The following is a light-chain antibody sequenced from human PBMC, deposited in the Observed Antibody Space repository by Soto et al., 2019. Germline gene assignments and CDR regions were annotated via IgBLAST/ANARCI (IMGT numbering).Light chain of an antibody. CDR2: DVS. J-gene: IGLJ3*02. V-gene: IGLV2-14*01. Sequence: QSVLTQPASVSGSPGQSITISCTGTSSDVGGYNYVSWYQQHPGKAPKLMIYDVSNRPSGVSNRFSGSKSGNTASLTISGLQADDEAAYYCSSSTSSSTLLVFGGGTKLTVL. CDR1: SSDVGGYNY. CDR3: SSSTSSSTLLV.